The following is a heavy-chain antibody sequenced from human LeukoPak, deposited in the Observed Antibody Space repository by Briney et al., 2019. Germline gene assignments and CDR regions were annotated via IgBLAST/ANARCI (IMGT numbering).Heavy chain of an antibody. CDR1: GGSFSGYY. J-gene: IGHJ2*01. D-gene: IGHD3-10*01. CDR3: ARGGNGSGSYYNPYWYFEL. V-gene: IGHV4-34*01. Sequence: SETLSLTCAVYGGSFSGYYWSWIRQPPGKGLEWIGEINHSGSTNYNPSLKSRVTISVDTSKNQFSLKLSSVTAADTAVYYCARGGNGSGSYYNPYWYFELWGRGTLANDS. CDR2: INHSGST.